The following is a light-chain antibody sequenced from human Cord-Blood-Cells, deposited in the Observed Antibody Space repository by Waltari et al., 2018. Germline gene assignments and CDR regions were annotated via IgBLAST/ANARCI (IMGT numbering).Light chain of an antibody. CDR1: QSISSY. Sequence: IQMTQSPSSLSASVGDRVTITCRAGQSISSYLYGYQQKQEKAPKLLIYSASSVQSGVPKVYSGSGSETDFTLTISSVQPGDFTTYYCQQSYSTPVTYGPGTKVDIK. J-gene: IGKJ3*01. V-gene: IGKV1-39*01. CDR2: SAS. CDR3: QQSYSTPVT.